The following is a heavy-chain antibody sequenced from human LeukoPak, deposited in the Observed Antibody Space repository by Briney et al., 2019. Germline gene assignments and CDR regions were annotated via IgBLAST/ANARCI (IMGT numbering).Heavy chain of an antibody. D-gene: IGHD1-1*01. J-gene: IGHJ4*02. CDR1: GDSVSSNRVH. CDR3: AMDNWGDLYLDN. Sequence: QTLTLTSAVSGDSVSSNRVHWICIRPSTTTDLEWLRRTYYRSKWNDDYGVFVMGRITIDADTSKNEFHLHLNSVTPEDTAVYYCAMDNWGDLYLDNWGQGTLVTVSS. V-gene: IGHV6-1*01. CDR2: TYYRSKWND.